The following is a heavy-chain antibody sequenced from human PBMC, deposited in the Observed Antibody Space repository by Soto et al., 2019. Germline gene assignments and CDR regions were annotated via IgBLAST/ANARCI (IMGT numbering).Heavy chain of an antibody. CDR2: IYYSGST. CDR1: GGSISSYY. D-gene: IGHD6-13*01. Sequence: SETLSLTCTVSGGSISSYYWSWIRQPPGKGLGWIGYIYYSGSTNYNPSLKSRVTISVDTSKNQFSLKLSSVTAADTAVYYCARQAAGRHLVAFDIWGQGTMVTVSS. CDR3: ARQAAGRHLVAFDI. V-gene: IGHV4-59*08. J-gene: IGHJ3*02.